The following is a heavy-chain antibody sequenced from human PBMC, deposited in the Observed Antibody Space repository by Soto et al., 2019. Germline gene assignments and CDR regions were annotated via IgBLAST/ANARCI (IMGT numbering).Heavy chain of an antibody. CDR3: ARGAAAAYESTYNWFDP. CDR1: GGSISSYY. D-gene: IGHD6-13*01. CDR2: IYYSGST. V-gene: IGHV4-59*01. J-gene: IGHJ5*02. Sequence: PSETLSLTCTVSGGSISSYYWSWIRQPPGKGLEWIGYIYYSGSTNYNPSLKSRVTISVDTSKNQFSLKLSSVTAADTAVYYCARGAAAAYESTYNWFDPWGQGTLVTVSS.